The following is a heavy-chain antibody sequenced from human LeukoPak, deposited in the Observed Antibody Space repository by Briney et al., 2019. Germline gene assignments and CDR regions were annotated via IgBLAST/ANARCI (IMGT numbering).Heavy chain of an antibody. CDR3: ARMVEMATINYFDY. D-gene: IGHD5-24*01. Sequence: SVKVSCKASGGTFSSYTINWVRQAPGQGLEWMGGIIPIFGTTNSAQKFQGRVTITADESTSTAYMELSSLRSEDTAVYYCARMVEMATINYFDYWGQGTLVTVSS. CDR2: IIPIFGTT. J-gene: IGHJ4*02. CDR1: GGTFSSYT. V-gene: IGHV1-69*13.